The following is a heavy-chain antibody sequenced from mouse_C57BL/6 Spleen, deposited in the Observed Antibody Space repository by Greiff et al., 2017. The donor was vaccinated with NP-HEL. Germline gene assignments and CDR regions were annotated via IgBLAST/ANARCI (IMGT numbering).Heavy chain of an antibody. Sequence: VKLMESGPGLVAPSQSLSITCTVSGFSLTSYGVHWVRQPPGKGLEWLVVIWSDGSTTYNSALKSRLSISKDNSKSQVFLKMNSLQTDDTAMYYCARQGDPYDGGPAWFAYWGQGTLVTVSA. V-gene: IGHV2-6-1*01. CDR2: IWSDGST. CDR3: ARQGDPYDGGPAWFAY. CDR1: GFSLTSYG. J-gene: IGHJ3*01. D-gene: IGHD2-12*01.